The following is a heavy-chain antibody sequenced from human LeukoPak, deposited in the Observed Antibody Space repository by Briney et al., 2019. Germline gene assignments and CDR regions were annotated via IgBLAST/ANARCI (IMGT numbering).Heavy chain of an antibody. J-gene: IGHJ4*02. CDR1: GFTFSTYW. V-gene: IGHV3-74*01. D-gene: IGHD2-2*01. CDR3: ARDSVVGYCSSTSCYGVPDY. CDR2: INSDGSST. Sequence: GGSLRLSCAASGFTFSTYWMHWVRQAPGKGLVWVSRINSDGSSTSYADSVKGRFTISRDNAKNTLYLQMNSLRAEDTAVYYCARDSVVGYCSSTSCYGVPDYWGQGTLVTVSP.